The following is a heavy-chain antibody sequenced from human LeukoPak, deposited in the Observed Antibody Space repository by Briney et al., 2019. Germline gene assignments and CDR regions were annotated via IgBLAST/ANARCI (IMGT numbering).Heavy chain of an antibody. V-gene: IGHV1-18*01. CDR2: ISAYNGNT. J-gene: IGHJ4*02. CDR1: GYTFTRYG. Sequence: GASVKVSCKASGYTFTRYGITWVPQAPGQGLEWMGWISAYNGNTNYAQKLQGRVTMTPDTSTSPAYMELRSLRSDDTAVYYCARDLMIGLPVAGNWVQGALVTVSS. CDR3: ARDLMIGLPVAGN. D-gene: IGHD6-19*01.